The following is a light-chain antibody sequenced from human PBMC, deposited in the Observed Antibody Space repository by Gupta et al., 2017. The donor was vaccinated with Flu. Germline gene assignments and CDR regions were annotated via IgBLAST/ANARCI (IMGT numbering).Light chain of an antibody. CDR3: LHYKDDGHPYWT. V-gene: IGKV3-15*01. Sequence: LSVSAGERVTISCRASQTVSNKLAWYHKKHGQAPRLLIYGAFTRATGSPDRFSGSGFGNDCTLTISVLHSDECETYYCLHYKDDGHPYWTFGQGTKVEI. CDR1: QTVSNK. CDR2: GAF. J-gene: IGKJ1*01.